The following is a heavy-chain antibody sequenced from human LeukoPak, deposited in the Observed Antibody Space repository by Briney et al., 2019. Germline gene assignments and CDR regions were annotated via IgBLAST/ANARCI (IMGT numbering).Heavy chain of an antibody. Sequence: ASVKVSCKASGYTFTGYYMHWVRQAPGQGLEWMGWINPNSGGTNYAQKFQGRVTMTRDTSISTAYMELSRLRSDDTAVYYCARDRGYCSGGSCYSFDPWGQGTLVTVSS. J-gene: IGHJ5*02. V-gene: IGHV1-2*02. CDR3: ARDRGYCSGGSCYSFDP. D-gene: IGHD2-15*01. CDR1: GYTFTGYY. CDR2: INPNSGGT.